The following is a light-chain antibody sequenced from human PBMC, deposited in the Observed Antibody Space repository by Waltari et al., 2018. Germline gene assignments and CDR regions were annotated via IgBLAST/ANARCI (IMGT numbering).Light chain of an antibody. V-gene: IGLV2-23*02. CDR1: SSDVGIYNL. J-gene: IGLJ1*01. CDR3: CSYAGLGIYV. CDR2: EVT. Sequence: QSGLTQPASVSGSPGQSITISCTGTSSDVGIYNLVSWDQQYPGKAPKLMVYEVTKRTSGVSDRFSGSKSGNTASLTIYGLQSEDEADYYCCSYAGLGIYVFGTGTKVTVL.